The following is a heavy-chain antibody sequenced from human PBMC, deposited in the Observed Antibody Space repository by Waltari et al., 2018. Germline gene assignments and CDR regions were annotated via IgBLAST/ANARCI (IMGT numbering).Heavy chain of an antibody. D-gene: IGHD2-15*01. Sequence: QLHLQESGPGRLKPSETLSLTSAVSGSSISGGDFWGWIRQPPGKGLEWIGSIYPGGDTYFNPSLKSRVTISVDKSKNQYSLNLRSMTAADTAVYYCARRGRLSSYFFDYWGQGTLVTVSS. V-gene: IGHV4-38-2*01. CDR1: GSSISGGDF. CDR2: IYPGGDT. CDR3: ARRGRLSSYFFDY. J-gene: IGHJ4*02.